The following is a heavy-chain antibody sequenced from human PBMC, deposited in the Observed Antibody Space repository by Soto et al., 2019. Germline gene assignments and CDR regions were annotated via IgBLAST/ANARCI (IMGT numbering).Heavy chain of an antibody. J-gene: IGHJ1*01. CDR2: IYWDDDK. Sequence: QITLKESGTTLVKPTQTLTLTCTFSGFSLSTSGVGVGWIRQPPGKDLEWLALIYWDDDKRYSPSLISRLTITKDTTKNHVVLTMTNMVPVDTATYYSAHSGREYFQHWGQGTLVTVSS. CDR1: GFSLSTSGVG. V-gene: IGHV2-5*02. CDR3: AHSGREYFQH.